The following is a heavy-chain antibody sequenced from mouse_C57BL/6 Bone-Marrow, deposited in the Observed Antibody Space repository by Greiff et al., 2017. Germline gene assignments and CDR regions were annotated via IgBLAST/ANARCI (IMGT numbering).Heavy chain of an antibody. CDR1: GYTFTSYG. J-gene: IGHJ3*01. V-gene: IGHV1-81*01. D-gene: IGHD1-1*01. CDR2: IYPRSGNT. CDR3: ASPYYYGSSPFAY. Sequence: QVQLQQSGAELARPGASVKLSCKASGYTFTSYGISWVKQRTGQGLEWIGEIYPRSGNTYYNEKFKGKAILTADKSSSTAYMELRSLTSEDSAVYFCASPYYYGSSPFAYWGQGTLVTVSA.